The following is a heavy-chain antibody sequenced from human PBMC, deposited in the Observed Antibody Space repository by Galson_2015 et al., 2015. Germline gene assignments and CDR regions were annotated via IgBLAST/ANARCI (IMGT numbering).Heavy chain of an antibody. CDR1: GFTFNSYA. CDR3: ARDGAVRGDPDYYYYMDV. V-gene: IGHV3-30*01. J-gene: IGHJ6*03. CDR2: ISYDGSNK. D-gene: IGHD3-10*01. Sequence: SLRLSCAASGFTFNSYAMHWVRQAPGKGLEWVAVISYDGSNKYYADSVKGRFTISRDNSKNTLYLQMNSLRAEDTAVYYCARDGAVRGDPDYYYYMDVWGKGTTVTVSS.